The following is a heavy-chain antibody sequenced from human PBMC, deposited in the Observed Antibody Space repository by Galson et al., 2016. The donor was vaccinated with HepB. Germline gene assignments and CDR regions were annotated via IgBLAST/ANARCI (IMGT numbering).Heavy chain of an antibody. CDR3: AKDTARYCSSTSCSYGMDV. J-gene: IGHJ6*01. D-gene: IGHD2-2*01. V-gene: IGHV3-30*04. CDR2: ISYDGNYK. Sequence: SLRLSCAASGFTFSSDAMHWVRQAPSKGLEWVAVISYDGNYKSYADALKGRFTIPRDNSKNTLFLQMNSLRAEDTAVYYCAKDTARYCSSTSCSYGMDVWGQGTTVTVSS. CDR1: GFTFSSDA.